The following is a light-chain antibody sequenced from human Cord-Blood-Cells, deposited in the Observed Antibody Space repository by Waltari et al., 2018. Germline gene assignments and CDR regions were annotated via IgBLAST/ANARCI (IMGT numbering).Light chain of an antibody. CDR3: SSYAGSNNFVV. Sequence: QSALTQPPSASVSPGQSVTLSCTGPSSDVGGYQYVSWYQQHPGKAPKLMIYEVSKRPSGVPDRFSGSKSGNTASLTVSGLQAEDEADYYCSSYAGSNNFVVFGGGTKLTVL. J-gene: IGLJ2*01. CDR1: SSDVGGYQY. V-gene: IGLV2-8*01. CDR2: EVS.